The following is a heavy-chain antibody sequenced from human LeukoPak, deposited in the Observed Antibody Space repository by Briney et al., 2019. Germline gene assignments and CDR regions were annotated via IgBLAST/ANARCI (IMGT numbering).Heavy chain of an antibody. CDR3: AGGGGDVVVVAATRYYFDY. CDR2: INHSGST. V-gene: IGHV4-34*01. D-gene: IGHD2-15*01. Sequence: SETLSLTCAVYGGSFSGYYWSWIRQPPGKELEWIGEINHSGSTNYNPSLKSRVTISVDTSKNQFSLKLSSVTAADTAVYYCAGGGGDVVVVAATRYYFDYWGQGTLVTVSS. CDR1: GGSFSGYY. J-gene: IGHJ4*02.